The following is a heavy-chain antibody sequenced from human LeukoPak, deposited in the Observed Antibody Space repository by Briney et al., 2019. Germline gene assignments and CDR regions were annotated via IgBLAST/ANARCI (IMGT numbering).Heavy chain of an antibody. J-gene: IGHJ4*02. CDR3: AKPAIYGSEQSDY. V-gene: IGHV3-23*01. CDR1: GFTFSSYA. Sequence: GGSLRLSCAASGFTFSSYAMSLVRQAPGKGLEGVSGISGSGGNTYYADSVKGRFTISRDNSKNTLFLQMNSLRAEDTAVYYCAKPAIYGSEQSDYWGQGTLVTVSS. D-gene: IGHD3-10*01. CDR2: ISGSGGNT.